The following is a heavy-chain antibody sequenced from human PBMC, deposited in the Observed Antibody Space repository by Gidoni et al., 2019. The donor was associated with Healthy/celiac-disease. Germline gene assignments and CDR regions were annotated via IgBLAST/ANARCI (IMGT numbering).Heavy chain of an antibody. Sequence: EVQLVESGGGLVKPGGSLRLSCAASGFTFSSYSMNWVRKAPGKGLEWVSSISSSSSYIYYAESVKGRFTISRDNAKNSLYLQMNSLRAEDTAVYYCAVRGGGTGSSSGWGQGTLVTVSS. CDR2: ISSSSSYI. J-gene: IGHJ4*02. CDR3: AVRGGGTGSSSG. V-gene: IGHV3-21*01. CDR1: GFTFSSYS. D-gene: IGHD6-6*01.